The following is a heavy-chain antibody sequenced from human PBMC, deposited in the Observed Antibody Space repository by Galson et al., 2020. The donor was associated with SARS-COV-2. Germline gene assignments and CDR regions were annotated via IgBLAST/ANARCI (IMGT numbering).Heavy chain of an antibody. J-gene: IGHJ6*02. V-gene: IGHV3-30-3*01. Sequence: GESLKISCAASGFTFSSYAMHWVRQAPGKGLEWVAVISYDGSNKYYADSVKGRFTISRDNSKNTLYLQMNSLRAEDTAVYYCARDQVSVAGNYYYYGMDVWGQGTTVTVSS. CDR1: GFTFSSYA. D-gene: IGHD6-19*01. CDR3: ARDQVSVAGNYYYYGMDV. CDR2: ISYDGSNK.